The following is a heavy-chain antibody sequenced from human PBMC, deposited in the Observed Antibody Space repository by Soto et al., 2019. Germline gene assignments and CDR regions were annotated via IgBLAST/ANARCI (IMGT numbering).Heavy chain of an antibody. V-gene: IGHV1-69*02. CDR3: ARALGYSYGYYYYYGMDV. D-gene: IGHD5-18*01. CDR1: GGTFSSYT. CDR2: IIPILGIA. J-gene: IGHJ6*02. Sequence: QVQLVQSGAEVKKPGSSVKVSCKASGGTFSSYTISWVRQAPGQGLEWMGRIIPILGIANYAQKFQGRVTITADKSTSTAYMELSSLRSEDTAVYYCARALGYSYGYYYYYGMDVWGQVTTVTVSS.